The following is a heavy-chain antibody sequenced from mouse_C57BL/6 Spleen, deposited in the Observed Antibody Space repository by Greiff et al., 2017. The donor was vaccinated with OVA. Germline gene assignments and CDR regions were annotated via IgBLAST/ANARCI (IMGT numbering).Heavy chain of an antibody. CDR2: IYPGDGDT. D-gene: IGHD1-1*01. Sequence: QVQLQQSGAELVKPGASVKISCKASGYAFSSYWMNWVKQRPGKGLEWIGQIYPGDGDTNYNGKFKGKATLTADKSSSTAYMQLSSLTSEDSAVYFCAREDYGSSQLAYWGQGTLVTVSA. V-gene: IGHV1-80*01. CDR1: GYAFSSYW. J-gene: IGHJ3*01. CDR3: AREDYGSSQLAY.